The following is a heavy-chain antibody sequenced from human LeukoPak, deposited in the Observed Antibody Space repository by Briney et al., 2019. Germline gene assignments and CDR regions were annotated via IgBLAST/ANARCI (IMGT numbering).Heavy chain of an antibody. CDR1: GFTFTNYW. Sequence: PGGSLRLSCAASGFTFTNYWMSSVGQAAGKGLEWEANIKEDESEKYYVDSVKGRFAVPKNNAKNSLYLQMNSLRAEDTAVYYCARGAGWTDYWGQGTLVTVSS. CDR3: ARGAGWTDY. CDR2: IKEDESEK. J-gene: IGHJ4*02. D-gene: IGHD3/OR15-3a*01. V-gene: IGHV3-7*05.